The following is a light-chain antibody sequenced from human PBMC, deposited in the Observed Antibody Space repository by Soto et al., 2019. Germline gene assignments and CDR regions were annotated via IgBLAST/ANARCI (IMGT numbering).Light chain of an antibody. CDR3: SSYAGSLYV. Sequence: QSVLTQPPSASGSPGQSVTISCTGTSSDVGDYNYVSWYQQHPGKAPKLMIYEVSKRPSGVPDRFSGSKSGNTASLTVSGLQAEDEADYYCSSYAGSLYVFGTGTKPTVL. CDR1: SSDVGDYNY. V-gene: IGLV2-8*01. CDR2: EVS. J-gene: IGLJ1*01.